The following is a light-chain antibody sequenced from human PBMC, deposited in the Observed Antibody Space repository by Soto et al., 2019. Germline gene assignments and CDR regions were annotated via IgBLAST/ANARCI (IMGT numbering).Light chain of an antibody. CDR1: SSNIGAGYD. V-gene: IGLV1-40*01. CDR2: GNS. J-gene: IGLJ2*01. CDR3: QSYDTSLSVSV. Sequence: QSVLTQPPSVSGAPGQRVTISCTGSSSNIGAGYDVHWYQQLPGTAPKLLIYGNSNRPSGVPERFSGSKSGTSASLAITGLQAGDEADYHCQSYDTSLSVSVFGGGTQLTVL.